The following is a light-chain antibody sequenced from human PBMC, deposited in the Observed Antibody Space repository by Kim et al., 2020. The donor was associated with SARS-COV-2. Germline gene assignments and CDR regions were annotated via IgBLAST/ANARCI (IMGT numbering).Light chain of an antibody. V-gene: IGLV4-69*02. CDR3: QTWGTGIRV. Sequence: ASVKLTCTLTSGHSNYAIAWHQQQPEKGPRYLMKLNSDGSHSKGDGIPDRFSGSSSGVEHYLTISSLQSEDEAVYYCQTWGTGIRVFGGGTQLTVL. CDR2: LNSDGSH. J-gene: IGLJ3*02. CDR1: SGHSNYA.